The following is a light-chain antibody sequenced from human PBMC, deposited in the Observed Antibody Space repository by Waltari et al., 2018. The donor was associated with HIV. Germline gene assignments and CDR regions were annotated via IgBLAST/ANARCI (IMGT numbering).Light chain of an antibody. CDR2: STD. CDR1: RSNIGSKT. J-gene: IGLJ2*01. Sequence: QSVLTQPPSASGTPGQRVTISCSGSRSNIGSKTVNWYQQLPGTAPKLLIYSTDQRPSGVPDRFSGSKSGTSASLAISGLQSEDEAGYYCAAWDVSLNGLVFGGGTKLTVL. CDR3: AAWDVSLNGLV. V-gene: IGLV1-44*01.